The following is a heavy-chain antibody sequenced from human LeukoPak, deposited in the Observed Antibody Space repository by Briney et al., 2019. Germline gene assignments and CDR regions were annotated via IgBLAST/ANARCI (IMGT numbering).Heavy chain of an antibody. CDR2: IYYSGST. CDR1: GGSISSHY. V-gene: IGHV4-59*11. CDR3: AREYGSGNYFTKSYFDY. Sequence: SETLSLTCTVSGGSISSHYWSWIRQPPGKGLEWIGYIYYSGSTNYNPSLKSRVTISVDTSKNQFSLKLSPVTAADTAVYYCAREYGSGNYFTKSYFDYWGQGTLVTVSS. J-gene: IGHJ4*02. D-gene: IGHD3-10*01.